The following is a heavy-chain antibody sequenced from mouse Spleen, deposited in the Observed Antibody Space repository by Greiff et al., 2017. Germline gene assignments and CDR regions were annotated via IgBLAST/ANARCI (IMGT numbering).Heavy chain of an antibody. J-gene: IGHJ4*01. V-gene: IGHV1-7*01. CDR3: ARRELYYGNYEGAMDY. Sequence: QVQLKESGAELAKPGASVKLSCKASGYTFTSYWMHWVKQRPGQGLEWIGYINPSSGYTKYNQKFKDKATLTADKSSSTAYMQLSSLTYEDSAVYYCARRELYYGNYEGAMDYWGQGTSVTVSS. CDR2: INPSSGYT. CDR1: GYTFTSYW. D-gene: IGHD2-1*01.